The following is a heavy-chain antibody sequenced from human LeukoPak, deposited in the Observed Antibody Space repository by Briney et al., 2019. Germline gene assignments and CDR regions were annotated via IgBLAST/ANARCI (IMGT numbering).Heavy chain of an antibody. D-gene: IGHD1-26*01. CDR1: GGSFSGYY. J-gene: IGHJ4*02. CDR3: ARSGSSYIFDY. CDR2: IIHSGST. Sequence: PSETLSLTCAVFGGSFSGYYWSWIRQPPGKGLEWTGEIIHSGSTYYNPSLKSRVTISVDTSKNQFSLKLISVTAADTAVYYCARSGSSYIFDYWGQGTLVTVSS. V-gene: IGHV4-34*12.